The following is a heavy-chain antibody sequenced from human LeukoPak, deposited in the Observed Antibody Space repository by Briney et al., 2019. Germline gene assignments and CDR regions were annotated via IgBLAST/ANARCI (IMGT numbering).Heavy chain of an antibody. Sequence: GGSLRLSCAASGFTFSSYAMHWVRQAPGKGLEWVAVISYDGSNKYYADSVKGRFTISRDNSKNTLYLQMNSLRAEDTAVYYCAREYLGSLDYWGQGTLVTVSS. D-gene: IGHD1-26*01. CDR1: GFTFSSYA. CDR2: ISYDGSNK. V-gene: IGHV3-30-3*01. CDR3: AREYLGSLDY. J-gene: IGHJ4*02.